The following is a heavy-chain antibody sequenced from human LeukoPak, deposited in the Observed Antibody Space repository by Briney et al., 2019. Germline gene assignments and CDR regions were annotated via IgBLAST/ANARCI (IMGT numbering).Heavy chain of an antibody. J-gene: IGHJ5*02. Sequence: PSETLSLTCAVYAGSFSGYYWSWIRQPPGKGLEWIGEINHSGSTNYNPSLKSRVTISVDTSKNQFSLKLSSVTAADTAVYYCARDCDWFDPWGQGTLVTVSS. CDR3: ARDCDWFDP. CDR1: AGSFSGYY. CDR2: INHSGST. V-gene: IGHV4-34*01. D-gene: IGHD2-21*01.